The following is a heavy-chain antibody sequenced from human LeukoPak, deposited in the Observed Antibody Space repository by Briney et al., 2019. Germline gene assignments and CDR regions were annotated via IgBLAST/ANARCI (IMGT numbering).Heavy chain of an antibody. CDR3: AREGGSSSWYSGDYYYYYGMDV. V-gene: IGHV1-18*01. Sequence: ASVKVSCKASGYSFTTHGISWVRQAPGQGLEWMGWISSYSTYTTYAQKFQGRVTITADKSTSTAYMELSSLRSEDTAVYYCAREGGSSSWYSGDYYYYYGMDVWGQGTTVTVSS. D-gene: IGHD6-13*01. CDR1: GYSFTTHG. J-gene: IGHJ6*02. CDR2: ISSYSTYT.